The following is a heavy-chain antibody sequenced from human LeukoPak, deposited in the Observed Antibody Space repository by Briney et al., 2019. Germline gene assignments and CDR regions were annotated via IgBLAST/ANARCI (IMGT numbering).Heavy chain of an antibody. CDR3: TREGRYCSGSSCYSWYLDY. CDR1: GFPFSSYE. D-gene: IGHD2-15*01. J-gene: IGHJ4*02. Sequence: GGSLRLSCAASGFPFSSYEMNWVRQAPGKGLEWVSYISSSDNTIHYADSVKDRFTISRDNAKNSLYLQMNSLRAEDAAVYYCTREGRYCSGSSCYSWYLDYWGQGTLVTVSS. V-gene: IGHV3-48*03. CDR2: ISSSDNTI.